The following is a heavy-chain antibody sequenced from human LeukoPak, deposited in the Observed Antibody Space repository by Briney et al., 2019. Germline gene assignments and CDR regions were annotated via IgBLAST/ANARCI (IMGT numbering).Heavy chain of an antibody. J-gene: IGHJ6*03. CDR1: GGTFSSYA. CDR3: AILCIESGGISSLDYMDV. CDR2: IIPMFGTA. D-gene: IGHD2-15*01. V-gene: IGHV1-69*13. Sequence: SGKVSCKASGGTFSSYAISWVRQAPGQGLEWMGGIIPMFGTANYAQKFQGRVTITADESTSTAYMELSSLRSEDTAVYYCAILCIESGGISSLDYMDVWGKGTTVTISS.